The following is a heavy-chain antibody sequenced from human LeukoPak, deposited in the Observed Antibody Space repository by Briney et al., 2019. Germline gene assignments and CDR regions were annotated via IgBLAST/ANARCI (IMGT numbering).Heavy chain of an antibody. J-gene: IGHJ5*02. Sequence: ASVKVSCKASGYTXTSYYMHGVRQAPGQGLEWMGIINPSGGSTSYAQKFQGRVTMARDTSTSTVYMELSSLRSEDTAVYYCARGSGITIFGVVKNWFDPWGQGTLVTVSS. V-gene: IGHV1-46*01. CDR3: ARGSGITIFGVVKNWFDP. CDR1: GYTXTSYY. D-gene: IGHD3-3*01. CDR2: INPSGGST.